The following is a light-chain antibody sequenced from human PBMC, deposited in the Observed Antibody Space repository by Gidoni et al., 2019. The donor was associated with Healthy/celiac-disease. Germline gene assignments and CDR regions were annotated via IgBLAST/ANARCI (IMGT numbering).Light chain of an antibody. CDR1: KLGDKY. CDR3: QAWDSSSANVV. Sequence: SYELTQPLSGSVSPGETASITCPGDKLGDKYACWYQQKPGHSPVLVIYQDSKRPSGIPERFSGSNSGNTATLTISGTHAMDEADYYCQAWDSSSANVVFGGGTKLTVL. J-gene: IGLJ2*01. V-gene: IGLV3-1*01. CDR2: QDS.